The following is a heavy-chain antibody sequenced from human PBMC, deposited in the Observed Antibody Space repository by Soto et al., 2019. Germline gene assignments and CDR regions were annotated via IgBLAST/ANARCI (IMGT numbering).Heavy chain of an antibody. CDR2: IWDDGRKQ. J-gene: IGHJ4*01. D-gene: IGHD4-17*01. CDR1: GSTFSTYA. V-gene: IGHV3-33*03. Sequence: QVQLVESGGGVVQPGTSLRLSCTASGSTFSTYAMHWVRQAPGKGLEWVAVIWDDGRKQFYADSVKGRFTISRDNSKNMLYIQMPSLRVEDTSVYFCATDRGLAPFDNWGQGTLVTVSS. CDR3: ATDRGLAPFDN.